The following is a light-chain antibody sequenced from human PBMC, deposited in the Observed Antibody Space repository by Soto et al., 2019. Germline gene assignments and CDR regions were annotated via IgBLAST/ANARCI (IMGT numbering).Light chain of an antibody. CDR1: SSDVGGYNY. Sequence: QSALTQPASVSGSPGQSITISCTGTSSDVGGYNYVSWYQQHPGKAPKLIIYEVSNRPSGVSNRFSGSKSGDTASLTISGLHAEDEADYYCSSYTSSSTLYDFGSGTKVTVL. CDR3: SSYTSSSTLYD. V-gene: IGLV2-14*01. J-gene: IGLJ1*01. CDR2: EVS.